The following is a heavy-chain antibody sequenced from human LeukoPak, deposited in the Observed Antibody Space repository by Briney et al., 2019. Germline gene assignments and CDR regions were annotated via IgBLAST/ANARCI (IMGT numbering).Heavy chain of an antibody. V-gene: IGHV3-21*01. J-gene: IGHJ4*02. CDR2: ISSSSSYI. D-gene: IGHD5-12*01. CDR1: GFTFSSYI. CDR3: AKGYSGYDVFDY. Sequence: GGSLRLSCAASGFTFSSYIMNWVRQAPGKGLEWVSSISSSSSYIYYADSVKGRFTISRDNAKNSLYLQMNSLRAEDTAVYYCAKGYSGYDVFDYWGQGTLVTVSS.